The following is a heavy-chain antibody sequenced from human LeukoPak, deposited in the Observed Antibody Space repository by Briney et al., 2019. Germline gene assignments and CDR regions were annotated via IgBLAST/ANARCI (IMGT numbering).Heavy chain of an antibody. CDR2: IFYSGST. Sequence: PSETLSLTCTVSGGSISSSSYYWGWLRQPPGKGLEWIGNIFYSGSTYYSPSLRSRVTISVDTSKNQFSLKLSSVTAADTAVYFCARTLEAGYSSGRYDSYYYYYMDVWGKGTTVTISS. CDR1: GGSISSSSYY. V-gene: IGHV4-39*07. CDR3: ARTLEAGYSSGRYDSYYYYYMDV. D-gene: IGHD6-19*01. J-gene: IGHJ6*03.